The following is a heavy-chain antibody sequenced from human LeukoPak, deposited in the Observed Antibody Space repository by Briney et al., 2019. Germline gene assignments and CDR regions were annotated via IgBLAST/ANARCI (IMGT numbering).Heavy chain of an antibody. CDR1: GFTFSNAW. J-gene: IGHJ6*03. CDR2: IKSKTDGGTT. Sequence: GGSLRLSCAASGFTFSNAWMSWVRQAPGKGLEWVGRIKSKTDGGTTDYAAPVKGRFTISRDDSKNTLYLQMNSLKTEDTAVYYCTTVYYGSGSYYFYYYMDVWGKGTTDTVSS. CDR3: TTVYYGSGSYYFYYYMDV. V-gene: IGHV3-15*01. D-gene: IGHD3-10*01.